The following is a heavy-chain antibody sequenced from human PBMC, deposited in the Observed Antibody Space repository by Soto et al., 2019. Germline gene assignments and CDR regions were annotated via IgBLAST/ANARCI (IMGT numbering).Heavy chain of an antibody. D-gene: IGHD3-9*01. CDR2: IKLDGSEK. J-gene: IGHJ6*02. V-gene: IGHV3-7*01. Sequence: EVQLVESGGGLVQPGGSLRLSCAASGFTFSSYWMSWVRQAPGKGLEWVANIKLDGSEKYYVDSVKGRFTISRDNAKNSLYLQMNSLRAEDTAVYYCARDWPPRYFDWFLLAHGYYYYGMDVWGQGTTVTVSS. CDR3: ARDWPPRYFDWFLLAHGYYYYGMDV. CDR1: GFTFSSYW.